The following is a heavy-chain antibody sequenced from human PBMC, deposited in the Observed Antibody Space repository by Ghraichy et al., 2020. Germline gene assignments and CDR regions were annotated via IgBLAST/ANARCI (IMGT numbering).Heavy chain of an antibody. CDR1: GGSISSGSYY. V-gene: IGHV4-61*02. CDR3: AREGVVAATLNY. CDR2: IYTSGST. J-gene: IGHJ4*02. Sequence: LSLTCTVSGGSISSGSYYWSWIRQPAGKGLEWIGRIYTSGSTNYNPSLKSRVTISVDTSKNQFSLKLSSVTAADTAVYYCAREGVVAATLNYWGQGTLVTVSS. D-gene: IGHD2-15*01.